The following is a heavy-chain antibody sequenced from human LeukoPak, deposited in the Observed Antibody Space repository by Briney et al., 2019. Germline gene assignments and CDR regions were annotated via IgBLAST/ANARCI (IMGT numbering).Heavy chain of an antibody. CDR3: ARELFPYYYDSSGAYYFDY. J-gene: IGHJ4*02. V-gene: IGHV1-2*02. Sequence: ASVKVSCKASGYTFTSYYMHWVRQAPGQGLEWMGWINPNSGGTNYAQKFQGRVTMTKDTSISTAYMELSRLRSDDTAVYYCARELFPYYYDSSGAYYFDYWGQGTLVTVSS. D-gene: IGHD3-22*01. CDR1: GYTFTSYY. CDR2: INPNSGGT.